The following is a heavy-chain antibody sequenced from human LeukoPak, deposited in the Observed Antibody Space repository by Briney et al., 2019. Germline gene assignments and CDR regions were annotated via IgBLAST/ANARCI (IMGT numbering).Heavy chain of an antibody. J-gene: IGHJ4*02. CDR1: GFTFSSYG. CDR2: ISYDGSNK. V-gene: IGHV3-30*03. Sequence: PGRSLRLSCAASGFTFSSYGMHWVRQAPGKGLEWVAVISYDGSNKYYADSVKGRYTISRDNSKNTLYLQMNSLRAEDTAVYYCARVVGATWRSSRFDYWGQGTLVTVSS. D-gene: IGHD1-26*01. CDR3: ARVVGATWRSSRFDY.